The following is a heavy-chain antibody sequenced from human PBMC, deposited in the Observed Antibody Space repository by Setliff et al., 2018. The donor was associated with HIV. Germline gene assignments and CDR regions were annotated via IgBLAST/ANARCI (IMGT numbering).Heavy chain of an antibody. J-gene: IGHJ3*02. CDR1: GGTFSGSS. CDR3: ARVALSVTRTSRRAFDI. CDR2: ITHSGTT. V-gene: IGHV4-34*01. D-gene: IGHD1-7*01. Sequence: PSETLSLTCAVSGGTFSGSSWNWIRQPPGKGLEWIGEITHSGTTNYNPSLKSRVSMSLDTAKNQFSLKLNSVTAADTAVYYCARVALSVTRTSRRAFDIWGQGTMVTVSS.